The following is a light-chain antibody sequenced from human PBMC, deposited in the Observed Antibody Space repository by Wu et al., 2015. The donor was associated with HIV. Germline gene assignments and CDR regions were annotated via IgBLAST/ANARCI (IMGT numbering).Light chain of an antibody. CDR2: DAS. Sequence: EIVLTQFPATLSLSPGERAILSCRAGQSISTYLAWYQQKPGQAPRLLISDASNRATGIPDRFSGSGSGTDFTLTISSLEPEDFAIYYCQQRSNWPLTFGG. CDR1: QSISTY. V-gene: IGKV3-11*01. CDR3: QQRSNWPLT. J-gene: IGKJ4*01.